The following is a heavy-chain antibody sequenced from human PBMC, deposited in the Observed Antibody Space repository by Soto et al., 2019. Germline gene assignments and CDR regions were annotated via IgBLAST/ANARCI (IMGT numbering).Heavy chain of an antibody. CDR2: INHSGST. Sequence: SETLSLTSAVYGGSFSGYYWSWIRQPPGKGLEWIGEINHSGSTNYNPSLKSRVTLSVDTSKNQFSLKLSSVTAADTAVYYCARVSGRGARQLEGGGDYYYGMDVWGQGTTVTVSS. CDR1: GGSFSGYY. J-gene: IGHJ6*02. V-gene: IGHV4-34*01. CDR3: ARVSGRGARQLEGGGDYYYGMDV. D-gene: IGHD6-6*01.